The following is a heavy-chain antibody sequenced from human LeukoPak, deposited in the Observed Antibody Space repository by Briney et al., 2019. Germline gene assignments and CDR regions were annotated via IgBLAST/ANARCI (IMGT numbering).Heavy chain of an antibody. J-gene: IGHJ3*02. CDR1: GFTFSGYW. CDR3: ARDSTTGDRNAFDI. V-gene: IGHV3-7*01. CDR2: IKEDGSEK. Sequence: QLGGSLRLSCAASGFTFSGYWMTWVRQAPGRGLEWVANIKEDGSEKYYADSVKGRFTISRDNSKNTLYLQMNSLRAEDTAVYYCARDSTTGDRNAFDIWGQGTMVTVSS. D-gene: IGHD7-27*01.